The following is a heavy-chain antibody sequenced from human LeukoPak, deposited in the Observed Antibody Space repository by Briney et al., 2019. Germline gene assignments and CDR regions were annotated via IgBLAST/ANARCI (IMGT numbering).Heavy chain of an antibody. J-gene: IGHJ4*02. CDR2: ISAYNGNT. V-gene: IGHV1-18*01. Sequence: ASVKVSCKASGYTFTSYGISWVRQAPGQGLEWMGWISAYNGNTNYAQKLQGRVTMTTDTSTSTAYMELRSLRSNDTAVYYCARGYYDSSGYYFGSFEWGQGTLVTVSS. CDR3: ARGYYDSSGYYFGSFE. CDR1: GYTFTSYG. D-gene: IGHD3-22*01.